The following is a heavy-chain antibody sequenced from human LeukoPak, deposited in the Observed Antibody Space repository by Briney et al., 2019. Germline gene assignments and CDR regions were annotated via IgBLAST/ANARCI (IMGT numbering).Heavy chain of an antibody. V-gene: IGHV3-30-3*01. D-gene: IGHD1-14*01. CDR1: GFTFSSYA. CDR3: ARNRQFSWYYYGMDV. CDR2: ISYDGSNK. J-gene: IGHJ6*02. Sequence: GGSLRLSCAASGFTFSSYAMHWVRQAPGKGLEWVAVISYDGSNKYYADSVKGRFTISRDNSKNTLYLQMNSLRAEDTAVYYCARNRQFSWYYYGMDVRGQGTTVTVSS.